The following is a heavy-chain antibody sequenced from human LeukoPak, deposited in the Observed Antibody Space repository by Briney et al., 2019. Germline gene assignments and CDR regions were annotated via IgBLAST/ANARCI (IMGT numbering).Heavy chain of an antibody. D-gene: IGHD3-3*01. V-gene: IGHV1-2*02. CDR3: ASRTYYDFWSGYDFDY. CDR2: INPNSGGT. Sequence: ASVKVSCKASGYTFTGYYMHWVRQAPGQGLEWMGWINPNSGGTNYAQYFQGRVTMTRDTSISTAYMELSRLRSDDTAVYYCASRTYYDFWSGYDFDYWGQGTLVTVSS. J-gene: IGHJ4*02. CDR1: GYTFTGYY.